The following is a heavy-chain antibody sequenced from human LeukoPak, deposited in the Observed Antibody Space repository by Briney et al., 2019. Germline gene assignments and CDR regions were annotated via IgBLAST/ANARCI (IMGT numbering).Heavy chain of an antibody. V-gene: IGHV3-48*03. CDR3: ARDKEFSSGWYFDN. CDR2: ISSSGSGSTK. D-gene: IGHD6-19*01. Sequence: GGSLRLSCAASGFTFSSYAMSWVRQAPGKGLEWVSYISSSGSGSTKFYADSVKGRFTISRDSVENSLYLQMNSLRVEDTAVYYCARDKEFSSGWYFDNWGQGTLVTVSS. CDR1: GFTFSSYA. J-gene: IGHJ4*02.